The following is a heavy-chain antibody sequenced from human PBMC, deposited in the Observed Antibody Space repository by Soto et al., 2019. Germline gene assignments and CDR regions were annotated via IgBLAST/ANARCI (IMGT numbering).Heavy chain of an antibody. CDR1: GGSISSYY. D-gene: IGHD3-3*01. J-gene: IGHJ6*03. Sequence: PSETLSLTCTVSGGSISSYYWSWIRQPPGKGLEWIGYIYYSGSTNYNPSLKSRVTISVDTSKNQFSLKLSSVTAADTAVYYCASGDSRRADFWSGYPMVYYHYMDVWGKGTKVTVSS. CDR3: ASGDSRRADFWSGYPMVYYHYMDV. CDR2: IYYSGST. V-gene: IGHV4-59*01.